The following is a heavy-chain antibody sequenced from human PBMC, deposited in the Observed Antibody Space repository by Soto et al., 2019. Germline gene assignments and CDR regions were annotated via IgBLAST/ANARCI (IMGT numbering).Heavy chain of an antibody. Sequence: SETLSLTCDVSGGSISSINWWSWVRQPPGKGLKWIGEIYHSGSTTYNPSLKSRVTISVDKSKNQFSLKLKSVTAADTAIYYCARGGGPDIAYGMDVWGQGTTVTVSS. J-gene: IGHJ6*02. V-gene: IGHV4-4*02. CDR2: IYHSGST. CDR1: GGSISSINW. CDR3: ARGGGPDIAYGMDV. D-gene: IGHD5-12*01.